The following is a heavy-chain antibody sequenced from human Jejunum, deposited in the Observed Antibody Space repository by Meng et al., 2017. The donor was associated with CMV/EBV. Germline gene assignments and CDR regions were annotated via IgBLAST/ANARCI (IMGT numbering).Heavy chain of an antibody. CDR3: ARGIRRGTPYFDF. D-gene: IGHD1-26*01. Sequence: TVSGGSISRGGYYWTWIRQHPTEGPEWIGYIYYSGSSYYNPSLKSRVTMSVDTSKNQFSLNVSSVTDADTAVYFCARGIRRGTPYFDFWGQGALVTVSS. CDR1: GGSISRGGYY. CDR2: IYYSGSS. V-gene: IGHV4-31*02. J-gene: IGHJ4*02.